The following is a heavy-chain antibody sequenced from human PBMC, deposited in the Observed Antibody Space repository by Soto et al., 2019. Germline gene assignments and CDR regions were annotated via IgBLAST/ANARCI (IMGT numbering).Heavy chain of an antibody. D-gene: IGHD6-19*01. Sequence: GESLKISCAASGFTFSSYSMNWVRQAPGKGLEWVSSISSSSSYIYYADSVKGRFTISRDNAKNSLYLQMNSLRAEDTAVYYCARDFPRVAVAGPNWFDPWGQGTLVTVSS. J-gene: IGHJ5*02. CDR1: GFTFSSYS. CDR2: ISSSSSYI. V-gene: IGHV3-21*01. CDR3: ARDFPRVAVAGPNWFDP.